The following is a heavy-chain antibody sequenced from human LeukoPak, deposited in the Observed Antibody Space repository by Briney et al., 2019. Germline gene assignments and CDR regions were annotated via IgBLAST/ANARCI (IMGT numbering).Heavy chain of an antibody. D-gene: IGHD6-13*01. CDR2: IYYSGST. CDR1: GGSISSYY. J-gene: IGHJ4*02. Sequence: SETLSLTCTVSGGSISSYYWSWIRQPPGKGLEWIGYIYYSGSTNYNPSLKSRVTISVDTSKNQFSLKLNSVTDADTALYYCARRWSTSWTTFDYWGQGTLVTVSS. CDR3: ARRWSTSWTTFDY. V-gene: IGHV4-59*08.